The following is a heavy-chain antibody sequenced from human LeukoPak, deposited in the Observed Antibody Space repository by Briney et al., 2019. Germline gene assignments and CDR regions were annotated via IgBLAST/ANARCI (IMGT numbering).Heavy chain of an antibody. J-gene: IGHJ3*02. D-gene: IGHD3-16*01. Sequence: SETLSLTCAVYGGSFSGYYWSWIRQPPGKGLEWIGEINHSGSTNYNPSLKSRVTISVDTSKNQFSLKLSSVTAADTAVYYCARTITLRRWAFDIWGQGTMVTVSS. V-gene: IGHV4-34*01. CDR1: GGSFSGYY. CDR3: ARTITLRRWAFDI. CDR2: INHSGST.